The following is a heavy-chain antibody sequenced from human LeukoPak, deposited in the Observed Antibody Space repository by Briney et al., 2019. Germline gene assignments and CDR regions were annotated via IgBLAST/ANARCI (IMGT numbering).Heavy chain of an antibody. Sequence: GRSLRLSCAASGFTFSTYAMHWVRQAPGKGLEWVAAISYDGSNKNYADSVKGRFTISRDNSKNTLYLQMNSLRAEDTAVYFCARDSRDSIGDVLYYFDYWGQGTLVTVSS. CDR3: ARDSRDSIGDVLYYFDY. CDR2: ISYDGSNK. J-gene: IGHJ4*02. D-gene: IGHD2-21*01. CDR1: GFTFSTYA. V-gene: IGHV3-30*14.